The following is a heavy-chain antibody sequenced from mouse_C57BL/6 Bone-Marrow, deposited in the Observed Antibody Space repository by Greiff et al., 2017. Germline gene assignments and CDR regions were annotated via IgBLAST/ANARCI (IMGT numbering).Heavy chain of an antibody. D-gene: IGHD2-4*01. CDR1: GFSLTSYG. CDR2: IWSGGST. J-gene: IGHJ4*01. Sequence: QVQLQQSGPGLVQPSQSLSITCTVSGFSLTSYGVHWVRQSPGKGLEWLGVIWSGGSTDYNAAFISRLSISKDNSKSQVFFKMNSLQADGTAFSEYDGYYAMDYWGQGTSVTVSS. CDR3: DGYYAMDY. V-gene: IGHV2-2*01.